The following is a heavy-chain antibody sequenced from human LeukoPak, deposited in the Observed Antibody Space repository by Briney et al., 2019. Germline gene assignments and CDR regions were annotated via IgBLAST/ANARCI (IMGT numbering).Heavy chain of an antibody. CDR2: IKSKTDAGTT. D-gene: IGHD6-19*01. V-gene: IGHV3-15*01. J-gene: IGHJ4*02. CDR1: GFTFSNAW. Sequence: GGSLRLSCAASGFTFSNAWMNWVRQAPGKGLEWVGRIKSKTDAGTTDYAAPVKGRFTISRDDSKNTLYLQMNSLKTEDTAVYYCTTETYQFSSGWSFDYWGQGTLVTVSS. CDR3: TTETYQFSSGWSFDY.